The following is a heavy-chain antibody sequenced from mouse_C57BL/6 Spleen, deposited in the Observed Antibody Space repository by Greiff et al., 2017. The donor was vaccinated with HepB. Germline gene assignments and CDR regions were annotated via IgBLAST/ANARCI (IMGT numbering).Heavy chain of an antibody. CDR3: ARYGSATVVAAYYAMDD. CDR1: GYTFTSYW. Sequence: QVQLQQPGAELVKPGASVKLSCKASGYTFTSYWMPWVKQRPGQGLEWIGMIHPNSGSTNYNEKFKSKATLTVDKSSSTAYMQLSSLTSEDSAVYYCARYGSATVVAAYYAMDDWGQGTSVTVSS. V-gene: IGHV1-64*01. D-gene: IGHD1-1*01. CDR2: IHPNSGST. J-gene: IGHJ4*01.